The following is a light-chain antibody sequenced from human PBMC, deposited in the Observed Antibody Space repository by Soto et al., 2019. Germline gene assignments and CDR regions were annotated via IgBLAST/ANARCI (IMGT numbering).Light chain of an antibody. J-gene: IGKJ1*01. CDR3: QKYNSFWT. V-gene: IGKV1-5*03. CDR2: KAS. Sequence: DIQMTQSPSTLSGSVEDRVTITFRASQTISSWLAWYQQKPGKAPKLLIYKASTLKSGVPSRFSGSGSGTEYTLTISSLQPEDFATYYCQKYNSFWTFGQGTKVDI. CDR1: QTISSW.